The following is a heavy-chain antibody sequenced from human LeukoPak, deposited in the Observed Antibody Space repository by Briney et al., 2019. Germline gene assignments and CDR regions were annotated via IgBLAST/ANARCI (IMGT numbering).Heavy chain of an antibody. CDR3: AKGITMVRGVMGDAFDI. D-gene: IGHD3-10*01. J-gene: IGHJ3*02. V-gene: IGHV3-30*18. CDR1: GFTFRSYG. CDR2: ISYDGSNK. Sequence: GGSLRLSCAASGFTFRSYGMHWVRQAPGKGLEWVAVISYDGSNKYYADSVKGRFTISRDNSKNTLYLQMNSLRAEDTAVYYCAKGITMVRGVMGDAFDIWGQGTMVTVSS.